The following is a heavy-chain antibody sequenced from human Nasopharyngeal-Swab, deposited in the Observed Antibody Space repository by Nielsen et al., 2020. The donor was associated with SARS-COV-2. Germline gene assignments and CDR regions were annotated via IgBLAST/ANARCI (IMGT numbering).Heavy chain of an antibody. CDR1: GVSITSQY. J-gene: IGHJ5*02. CDR3: AKEGATGWFDP. V-gene: IGHV4-59*11. Sequence: PETLSLTCTVSGVSITSQYWSWIRQPPGKGLEWIGYISHNSGTSYNPSLKSRVTMFMDTSKNQFSLRLRSVTAADTAVYHCAKEGATGWFDPWGQGTLVTVSS. CDR2: ISHNSGT.